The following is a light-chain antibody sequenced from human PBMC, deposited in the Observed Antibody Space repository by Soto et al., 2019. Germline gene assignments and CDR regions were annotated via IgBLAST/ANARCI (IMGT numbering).Light chain of an antibody. CDR3: SSYTSSSTYV. CDR1: SSVVGGYNY. CDR2: EVS. V-gene: IGLV2-14*01. Sequence: QSVQTQPASVSGSPGQSITISCTGTSSVVGGYNYVSWYQQHPGKAPKFLIYEVSNRPSGVSNRFSGSKSGNTASLTISGLQAEDEADYYCSSYTSSSTYVFGTGTKVTVL. J-gene: IGLJ1*01.